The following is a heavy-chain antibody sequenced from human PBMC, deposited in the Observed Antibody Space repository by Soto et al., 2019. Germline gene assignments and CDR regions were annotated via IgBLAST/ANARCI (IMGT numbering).Heavy chain of an antibody. CDR1: GFAFSSYG. V-gene: IGHV3-30*18. CDR2: ISFEGSNK. J-gene: IGHJ4*02. D-gene: IGHD5-18*01. Sequence: QVQLVESGGGVVQPGRSLRLSCAASGFAFSSYGMHWVRQAPGKGLEWVAVISFEGSNKYYADSVKGRFTISRDNSKNTVHLQMTPLRAEDTAVYYCAKDPRPHTALATGYFDFWGQGTLVTVSS. CDR3: AKDPRPHTALATGYFDF.